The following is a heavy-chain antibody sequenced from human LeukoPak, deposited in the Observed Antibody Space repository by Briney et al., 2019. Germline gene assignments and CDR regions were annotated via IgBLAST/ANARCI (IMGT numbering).Heavy chain of an antibody. CDR3: ARVTGNSMAPMDAFDI. Sequence: GASVKVSCKASGYTFTGYYMHWVRQAPGQGLEWMGWINPNSGGTNYAQKFQGRVTMTRDTSISTAYMELSRLRSDDTAVYYCARVTGNSMAPMDAFDIWGQGTMVTVSS. D-gene: IGHD1-7*01. CDR1: GYTFTGYY. V-gene: IGHV1-2*02. CDR2: INPNSGGT. J-gene: IGHJ3*02.